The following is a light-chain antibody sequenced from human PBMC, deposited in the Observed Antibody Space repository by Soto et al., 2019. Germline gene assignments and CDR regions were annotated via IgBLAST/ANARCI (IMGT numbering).Light chain of an antibody. Sequence: EIGLTQSPGTLSFSPGERTTLSCRASQSGTGSYLAWYQQKPGQAPRLVIYGTYNRATGLPHRFSGSGSGTDISRTISSLEPEGFAVYYCPHYGISSWTFGQGGKVYIK. CDR2: GTY. CDR1: QSGTGSY. CDR3: PHYGISSWT. V-gene: IGKV3-20*01. J-gene: IGKJ1*01.